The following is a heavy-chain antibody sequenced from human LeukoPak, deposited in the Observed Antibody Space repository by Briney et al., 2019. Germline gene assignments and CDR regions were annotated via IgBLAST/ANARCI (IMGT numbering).Heavy chain of an antibody. J-gene: IGHJ6*03. CDR2: ISTSGNVN. V-gene: IGHV3-11*04. D-gene: IGHD2-21*01. Sequence: GGSLRLSCAASGFTFSDYYMTWIRQAPGGGVEWVSFISTSGNVNYYADSVKGRFTISRDNAKNSLYLQMTSLRAEDTAVYFCARHMAVRRGHYYYFIDVWGKGTTVTVSS. CDR3: ARHMAVRRGHYYYFIDV. CDR1: GFTFSDYY.